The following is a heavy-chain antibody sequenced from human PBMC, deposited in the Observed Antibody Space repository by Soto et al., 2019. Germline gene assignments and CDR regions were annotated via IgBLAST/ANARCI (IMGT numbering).Heavy chain of an antibody. Sequence: QVQLEESGGGVVQPGRSLRLSCEASGFTFNTYSMHWVRQPPGKGLEWLAAIWYDGTQKYYADSVKGRFIISRDNSNQTLYLEMNSLRAEDTAVYYCARAGGTTVTGIWHFDSWGQGTQVTVSS. CDR2: IWYDGTQK. CDR1: GFTFNTYS. J-gene: IGHJ4*02. V-gene: IGHV3-33*01. CDR3: ARAGGTTVTGIWHFDS. D-gene: IGHD4-17*01.